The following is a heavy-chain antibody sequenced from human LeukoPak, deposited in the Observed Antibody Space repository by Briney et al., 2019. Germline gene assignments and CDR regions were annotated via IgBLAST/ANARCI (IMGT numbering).Heavy chain of an antibody. Sequence: PGRSLRLSCAASGFTFHHHAIHWVRQVPGKGLEWVSGISWNSASIGYADSVKGRFTISKDNAKNSVYLQMNSLRAEDTAFYYCAKDKAPLYSGYDWDLDFWGQGTLVTVSS. J-gene: IGHJ4*02. CDR3: AKDKAPLYSGYDWDLDF. V-gene: IGHV3-9*01. D-gene: IGHD5-12*01. CDR1: GFTFHHHA. CDR2: ISWNSASI.